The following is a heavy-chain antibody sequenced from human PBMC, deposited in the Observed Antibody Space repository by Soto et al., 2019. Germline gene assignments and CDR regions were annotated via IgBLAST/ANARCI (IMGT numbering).Heavy chain of an antibody. J-gene: IGHJ4*02. Sequence: EVQLVESGGGLVQPGGSLKLSCAASGFTFSGSAMHWVRQASGKGLEWVGRIRSKANSYATAYAASVKGRFTISRDDSKNTAYLQMNSLKTEDTAVYYCTSSYGELNDYWGQGTLVTVSS. CDR1: GFTFSGSA. CDR2: IRSKANSYAT. D-gene: IGHD4-17*01. CDR3: TSSYGELNDY. V-gene: IGHV3-73*01.